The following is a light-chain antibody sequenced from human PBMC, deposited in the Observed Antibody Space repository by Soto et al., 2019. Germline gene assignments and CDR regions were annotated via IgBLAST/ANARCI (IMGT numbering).Light chain of an antibody. V-gene: IGLV1-40*01. J-gene: IGLJ2*01. Sequence: QSVLTQPPSVSGAPGQRITISCTGSSSNIGAGFDVHWYQQLPGRAPKLLIYDNNDRPSGGPDRFSASKSGTSASLAITGLQADDEPDYYCPSYVRSLIDAVVFGGGTTLTLL. CDR1: SSNIGAGFD. CDR2: DNN. CDR3: PSYVRSLIDAVV.